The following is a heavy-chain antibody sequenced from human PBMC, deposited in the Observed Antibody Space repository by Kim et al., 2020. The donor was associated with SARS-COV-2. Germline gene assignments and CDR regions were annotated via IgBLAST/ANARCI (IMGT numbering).Heavy chain of an antibody. CDR2: IYPGDSDT. D-gene: IGHD3-9*01. V-gene: IGHV5-51*01. CDR1: GYSFTSYW. J-gene: IGHJ6*02. CDR3: ARSRRDILTGYSDYYYYYGMDV. Sequence: GESLKISCKGSGYSFTSYWIGWVRQMPGKGLEWMGIIYPGDSDTRHSPSFQGQVTISADKSISTAYLQWSSLKASDTAMYYCARSRRDILTGYSDYYYYYGMDVWGQGTTVTVSS.